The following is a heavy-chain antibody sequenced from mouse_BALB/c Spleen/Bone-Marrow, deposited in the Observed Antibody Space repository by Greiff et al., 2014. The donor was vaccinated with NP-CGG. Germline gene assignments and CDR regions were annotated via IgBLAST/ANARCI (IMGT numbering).Heavy chain of an antibody. V-gene: IGHV4-1*02. CDR3: ARQAYNSQSDY. CDR2: INPNSRTI. J-gene: IGHJ2*01. D-gene: IGHD2-12*01. CDR1: GFDFSGYW. Sequence: EVQLVESGGGLVQPGGSLKLSCAASGFDFSGYWMSWVRQAPGKGLQWIGEINPNSRTINYAPSLKDKFIISRDNAKNTMYLQMRKVRCEDTSINYSARQAYNSQSDYWGQGTTLTGAS.